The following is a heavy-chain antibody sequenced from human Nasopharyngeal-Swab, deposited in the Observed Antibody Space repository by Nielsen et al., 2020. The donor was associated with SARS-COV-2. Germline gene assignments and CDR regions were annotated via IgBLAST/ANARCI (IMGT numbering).Heavy chain of an antibody. CDR1: GGSISSSSYY. CDR3: ARAPTITIFGVVANFDY. D-gene: IGHD3-3*01. Sequence: GSLRLSCTVSGGSISSSSYYWGWIRQPPGKGLEWTGSIYYSGSTYYNPSLRSRVTISVDTSKNQFSLKLSSVTAADTAVYYCARAPTITIFGVVANFDYWGQGTLVTVSS. CDR2: IYYSGST. V-gene: IGHV4-39*07. J-gene: IGHJ4*02.